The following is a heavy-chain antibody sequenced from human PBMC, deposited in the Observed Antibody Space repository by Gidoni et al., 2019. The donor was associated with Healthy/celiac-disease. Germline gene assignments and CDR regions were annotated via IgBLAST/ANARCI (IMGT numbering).Heavy chain of an antibody. V-gene: IGHV3-23*01. CDR2: ISGSGGST. CDR3: AKVVDMITFGGVIVMDAFDI. CDR1: GFTFSSYA. D-gene: IGHD3-16*02. J-gene: IGHJ3*02. Sequence: EVQLLESGGGLVQPGGSLRLSCAASGFTFSSYAMSWVRQAPGKGLGWVSAISGSGGSTYYADSVKGRFTISRDNSKNTLYLQMNSLRAEDTAVYYCAKVVDMITFGGVIVMDAFDIWGQGTMVTVSS.